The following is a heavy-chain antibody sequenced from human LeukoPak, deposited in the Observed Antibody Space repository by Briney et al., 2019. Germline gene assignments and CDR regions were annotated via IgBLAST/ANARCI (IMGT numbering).Heavy chain of an antibody. CDR1: GFTFRNYW. V-gene: IGHV3-15*01. CDR2: IKSKTDGGTT. CDR3: TLPWGSGSYYDY. D-gene: IGHD3-10*01. J-gene: IGHJ4*02. Sequence: SGGSLRLSCAASGFTFRNYWMSWVRQAPGKGLEWVGHIKSKTDGGTTDYAAPVKGRFTISRDDSKNTLFLQMNSLKTEDTAVYYCTLPWGSGSYYDYWGQGTLVTVSS.